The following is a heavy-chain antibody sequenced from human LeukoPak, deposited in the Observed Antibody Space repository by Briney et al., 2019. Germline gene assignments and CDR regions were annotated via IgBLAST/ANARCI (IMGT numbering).Heavy chain of an antibody. V-gene: IGHV1-8*01. CDR2: MNPNSGDT. CDR1: GYTFTSYD. Sequence: GASVKVSCKASGYTFTSYDINWVRQATGQGLEWVGWMNPNSGDTGYAQKFQGRVTMTRNTSISTAYMELSSLRSEDTAVYYCARGNSGYYYMDVWGKGTTVTVSS. J-gene: IGHJ6*03. CDR3: ARGNSGYYYMDV. D-gene: IGHD4-23*01.